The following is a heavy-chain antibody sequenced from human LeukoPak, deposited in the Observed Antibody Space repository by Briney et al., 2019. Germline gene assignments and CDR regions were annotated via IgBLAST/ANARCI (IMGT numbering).Heavy chain of an antibody. V-gene: IGHV4-34*01. Sequence: PSETLSLTCAVYGGPFSGYYWSWLRQPPGKGLEWIGEINHSGSTNYNPSLKSRVTISVDTSKNQFSLKLSSVTAADTAVYYCARERGIEADYDAFDIWGQGTMVTVSS. CDR2: INHSGST. CDR1: GGPFSGYY. CDR3: ARERGIEADYDAFDI. J-gene: IGHJ3*02. D-gene: IGHD6-13*01.